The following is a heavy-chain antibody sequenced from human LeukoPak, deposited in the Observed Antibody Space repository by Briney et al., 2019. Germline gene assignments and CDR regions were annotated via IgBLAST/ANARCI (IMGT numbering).Heavy chain of an antibody. CDR2: INPNDGDT. CDR3: ARANFLYCSSSTCLFDY. J-gene: IGHJ4*02. CDR1: GYTFTDYY. D-gene: IGHD2-2*01. V-gene: IGHV1-2*02. Sequence: GASVKASCKASGYTFTDYYMHWVRQAPGQGFERMGWINPNDGDTNYAQKFQGRVTMTRDTSISTAHMEVSRLRSDDTAVYYCARANFLYCSSSTCLFDYWGQGTLVTVSS.